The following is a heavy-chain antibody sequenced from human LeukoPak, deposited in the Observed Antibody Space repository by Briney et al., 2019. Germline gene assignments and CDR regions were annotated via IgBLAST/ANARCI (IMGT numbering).Heavy chain of an antibody. D-gene: IGHD4-17*01. Sequence: SETLSLTCTVSGGSISSYYWSWIRQPAGKGLEWIGRIYTSGSTNYNPSLKSRVTMSVDTSKNQFSLKLSSVTAADTAVYYCARDWAEYGDPSYMDVWGKGTTVTDSS. V-gene: IGHV4-4*07. CDR1: GGSISSYY. CDR3: ARDWAEYGDPSYMDV. J-gene: IGHJ6*03. CDR2: IYTSGST.